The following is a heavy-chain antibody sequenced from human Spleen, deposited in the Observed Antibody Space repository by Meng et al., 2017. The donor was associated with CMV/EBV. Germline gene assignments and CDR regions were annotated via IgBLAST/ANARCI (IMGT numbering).Heavy chain of an antibody. CDR3: TRGGGWYYFDF. CDR2: ISYDGTIK. Sequence: GESLKISCAASGSTFSSDALHWVRQAPGKGLEWVAVISYDGTIKYYSPSVKGRFTISRDISKKTLYLQLNSLRPEDTALYYCTRGGGWYYFDFWGQGTLVTVSS. V-gene: IGHV3-30-3*01. CDR1: GSTFSSDA. D-gene: IGHD6-19*01. J-gene: IGHJ4*02.